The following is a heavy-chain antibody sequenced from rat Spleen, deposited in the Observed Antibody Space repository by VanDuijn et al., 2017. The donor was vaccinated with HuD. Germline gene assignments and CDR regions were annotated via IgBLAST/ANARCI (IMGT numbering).Heavy chain of an antibody. CDR2: IWGDGST. D-gene: IGHD1-11*01. CDR3: TRSYGGYTSNWFAY. J-gene: IGHJ3*01. CDR1: GFSLTGDN. Sequence: QVQLKESGPGLVQPSQTLSLTCTVSGFSLTGDNVHWVRPPPGKGLEWMGGIWGDGSTDYNSALKSRLSISRDTSKNQVFLKMNSLQTDDTAIYFCTRSYGGYTSNWFAYWGQGTLVTVSS. V-gene: IGHV2-1*01.